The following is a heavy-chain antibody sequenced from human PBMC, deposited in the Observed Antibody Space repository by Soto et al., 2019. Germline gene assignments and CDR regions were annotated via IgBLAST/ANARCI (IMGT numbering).Heavy chain of an antibody. CDR2: IYYSGST. V-gene: IGHV4-59*01. CDR3: ASAYCSGGSCQFDY. CDR1: GGSIRSYY. Sequence: SETLALTCTVSGGSIRSYYWSWIRQPPGKGLEWIGYIYYSGSTNYNPSLKSRVTISVDTSKNQFSLRLSSVTAADTAVYYCASAYCSGGSCQFDYWGQGTQVTVSS. J-gene: IGHJ4*02. D-gene: IGHD2-15*01.